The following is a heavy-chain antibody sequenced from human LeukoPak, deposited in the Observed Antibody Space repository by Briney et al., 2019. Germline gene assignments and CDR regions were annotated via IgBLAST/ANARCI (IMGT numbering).Heavy chain of an antibody. D-gene: IGHD1/OR15-1a*01. Sequence: GGSLRLSCAASGFTFGVSWMSWDRQAPGKGLEWVANIKEDGGVKNYVDSVKGRLTISRDNAKSSLFLQMNSLRVEDTAVYYCAKDRGWNTFDYWGQGTLVTVSS. J-gene: IGHJ4*02. V-gene: IGHV3-7*01. CDR1: GFTFGVSW. CDR2: IKEDGGVK. CDR3: AKDRGWNTFDY.